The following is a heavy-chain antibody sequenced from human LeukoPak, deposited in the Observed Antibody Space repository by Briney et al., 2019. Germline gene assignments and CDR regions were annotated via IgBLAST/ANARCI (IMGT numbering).Heavy chain of an antibody. CDR2: FHSRWST. CDR3: AGGGGGARSIVVVPAAIRGANWFDP. V-gene: IGHV4-4*08. D-gene: IGHD2-2*02. Sequence: SETLSLTCTVSGGSINNYYWSWIRQPPGKGLEWIGYFHSRWSTNYNPSLKSRVIISVDTSKNQFSLKLSSVTAADTAVYYCAGGGGGARSIVVVPAAIRGANWFDPWGQGTLVTVSS. CDR1: GGSINNYY. J-gene: IGHJ5*02.